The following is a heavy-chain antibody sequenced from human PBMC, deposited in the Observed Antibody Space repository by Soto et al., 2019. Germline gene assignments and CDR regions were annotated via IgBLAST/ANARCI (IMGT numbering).Heavy chain of an antibody. D-gene: IGHD3-3*01. V-gene: IGHV6-1*01. Sequence: QSQTLSLTCAISGDSVSSNSAAWNWIRQSPSRGLEWLGRTYYRSKWYNDYAVSVKSRITINPDTSKNQFSLQLNSVTPEDTAVYYCARDRAAHYDFWSGYYPRTFDYWGQGTLVTVSS. CDR1: GDSVSSNSAA. CDR3: ARDRAAHYDFWSGYYPRTFDY. CDR2: TYYRSKWYN. J-gene: IGHJ4*02.